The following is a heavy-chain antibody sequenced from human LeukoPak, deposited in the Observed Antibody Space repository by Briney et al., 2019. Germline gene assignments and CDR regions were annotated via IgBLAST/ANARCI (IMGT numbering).Heavy chain of an antibody. J-gene: IGHJ5*02. V-gene: IGHV4-4*02. Sequence: KPSGTLSLTCAVSGGSISSSNWWSWVRQPPGKGLEWIGEIYHSGSSNYNPSLKSRVTISVDKSKNQFSLKLSSVTAADTAAYYCARSSMVRGVIIPWFDPWGQGTLVTASS. CDR2: IYHSGSS. D-gene: IGHD3-10*01. CDR1: GGSISSSNW. CDR3: ARSSMVRGVIIPWFDP.